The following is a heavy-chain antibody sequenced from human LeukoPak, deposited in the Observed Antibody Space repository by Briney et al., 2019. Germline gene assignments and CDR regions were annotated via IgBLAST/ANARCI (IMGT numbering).Heavy chain of an antibody. D-gene: IGHD6-19*01. V-gene: IGHV3-9*03. CDR3: AKGRWLSSHFDY. Sequence: GRSLRLSCAASGFTFDDYAMHWVRQAPGKGLEWVSGISWNSGSIGYADSAKGRFTISRDNAKNSLYLQMNSLRAKDMALYYCAKGRWLSSHFDYWGQGTLVTVSS. CDR1: GFTFDDYA. CDR2: ISWNSGSI. J-gene: IGHJ4*02.